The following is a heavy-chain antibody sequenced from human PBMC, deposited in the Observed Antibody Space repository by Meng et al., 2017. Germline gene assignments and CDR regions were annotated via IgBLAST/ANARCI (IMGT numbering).Heavy chain of an antibody. CDR3: ARDFDY. V-gene: IGHV3-30*03. CDR1: GIILSNYE. CDR2: ITYDGSRK. J-gene: IGHJ4*02. Sequence: QVRVVEHGGHGGPRGRSMTISCVAAGIILSNYEMQWVRQDRSKGLEWVECITYDGSRKYYLGSVRGRFTISRDHSKNSLYFEITSLRSEDTALYYCARDFDYWGQGTLVTVSS.